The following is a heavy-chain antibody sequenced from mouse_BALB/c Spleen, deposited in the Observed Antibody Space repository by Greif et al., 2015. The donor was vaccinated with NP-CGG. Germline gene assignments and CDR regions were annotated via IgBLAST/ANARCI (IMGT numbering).Heavy chain of an antibody. V-gene: IGHV2-6-7*01. CDR2: IWGDGST. Sequence: QVQLQQSGPGLVAPSQSLSITCTVSGFSLTGYGVNWVRQPPGKGLEWLGMIWGDGSTDYNPALKSRLSISKDNSKSQVFLKMNSLQTDDTARYYCARAYYYGSSGFAYWGQGTLVTVSA. D-gene: IGHD1-1*01. J-gene: IGHJ3*01. CDR1: GFSLTGYG. CDR3: ARAYYYGSSGFAY.